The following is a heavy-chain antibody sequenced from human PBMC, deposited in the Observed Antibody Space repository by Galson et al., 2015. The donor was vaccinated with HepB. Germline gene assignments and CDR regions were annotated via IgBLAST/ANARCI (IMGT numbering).Heavy chain of an antibody. D-gene: IGHD5-24*01. CDR3: ASPRGDGYTFDAFDI. CDR1: AFTFSRYS. V-gene: IGHV3-21*01. Sequence: SLRLSCAASAFTFSRYSMNWVRQAPGKGLEWVSFISSSSSYIYYADSVKGRFTISRDNAKNSLYLQMDSLRAEDMAVYYCASPRGDGYTFDAFDIWGQGTMVTVSS. CDR2: ISSSSSYI. J-gene: IGHJ3*02.